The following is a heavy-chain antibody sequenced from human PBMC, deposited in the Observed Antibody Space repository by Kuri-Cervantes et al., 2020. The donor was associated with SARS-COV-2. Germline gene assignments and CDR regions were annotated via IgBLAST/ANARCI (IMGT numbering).Heavy chain of an antibody. CDR3: TRGDDILTGYYFDY. D-gene: IGHD3-9*01. Sequence: GESLKISCTASGFTFGDYAMSWVRQAPGKGLEWVGFIRSKAYGGTTEYAASVKGRFTISRDDSKSIAYLQMNSLKTEDTAVYYCTRGDDILTGYYFDYWGQGTLVTVSS. V-gene: IGHV3-49*04. CDR1: GFTFGDYA. J-gene: IGHJ4*02. CDR2: IRSKAYGGTT.